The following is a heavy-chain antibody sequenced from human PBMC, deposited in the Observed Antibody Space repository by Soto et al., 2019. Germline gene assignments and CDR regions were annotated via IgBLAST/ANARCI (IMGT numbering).Heavy chain of an antibody. J-gene: IGHJ5*02. CDR3: ASLSWGYYDSSGYYLRRFDP. CDR1: GGSISSFY. Sequence: PSDTLSLTCTVSGGSISSFYWSWIRQPPGKGLEWIGYIYYSGSTNYNPSLKSRVTISVDTSKNQFSLKLSSVTAADTAVYYCASLSWGYYDSSGYYLRRFDPWGQGTRVTVS. CDR2: IYYSGST. V-gene: IGHV4-59*08. D-gene: IGHD3-22*01.